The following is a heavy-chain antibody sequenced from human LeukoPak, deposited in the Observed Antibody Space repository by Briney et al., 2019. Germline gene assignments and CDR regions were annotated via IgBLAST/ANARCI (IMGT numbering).Heavy chain of an antibody. CDR1: GYTFTSYA. D-gene: IGHD3-16*02. Sequence: GASVKVSCKASGYTFTSYAMHWVRQAPGQRLGWMRWINAGNGNTKYSQKFQGRVTITRDTSASTAYMELSSLRSEDTAVYYCARDTDYVWGSYRSVGAFDIWGQGTMVTVSS. J-gene: IGHJ3*02. V-gene: IGHV1-3*01. CDR2: INAGNGNT. CDR3: ARDTDYVWGSYRSVGAFDI.